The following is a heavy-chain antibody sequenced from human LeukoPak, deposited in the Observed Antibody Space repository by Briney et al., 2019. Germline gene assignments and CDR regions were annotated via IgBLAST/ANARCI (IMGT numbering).Heavy chain of an antibody. CDR2: IYYSGST. CDR1: GGYISSYY. J-gene: IGHJ4*02. CDR3: AKDGSYGSGSYSY. D-gene: IGHD3-10*01. V-gene: IGHV4-59*01. Sequence: SETLSLTCTVSGGYISSYYWSWIRQPPGKGLEWIGYIYYSGSTNYNPSLKSRVTISVDTSKNQISLKLSSVTAADTAVYYCAKDGSYGSGSYSYWGQGTLVTVSS.